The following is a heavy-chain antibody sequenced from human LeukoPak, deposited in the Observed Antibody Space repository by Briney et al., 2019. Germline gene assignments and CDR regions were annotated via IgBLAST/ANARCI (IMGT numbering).Heavy chain of an antibody. CDR2: IYSGGST. J-gene: IGHJ4*02. Sequence: GGSLRLSCAASGFTVSSNYMSWVRQAPGKGLEWVSVIYSGGSTYYADSVKGRFTISRDNSKNTLYLQMNSLRAEDTAVYYCTSIGQQRNFDYWGQGTLVTVSS. CDR1: GFTVSSNY. D-gene: IGHD6-13*01. V-gene: IGHV3-53*01. CDR3: TSIGQQRNFDY.